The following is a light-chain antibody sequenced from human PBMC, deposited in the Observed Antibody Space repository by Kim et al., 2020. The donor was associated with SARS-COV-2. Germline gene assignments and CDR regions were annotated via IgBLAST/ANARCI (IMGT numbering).Light chain of an antibody. CDR1: SLRSYY. V-gene: IGLV3-19*01. CDR3: NSRDSNDNVV. Sequence: VALGQTVRITYQGDSLRSYYATWYQQKPGQAPILVIYGKNNRPSGIPDRFSGSSSGNTASLTITGTQAGDEADYFCNSRDSNDNVVFCRGTQLTVL. J-gene: IGLJ2*01. CDR2: GKN.